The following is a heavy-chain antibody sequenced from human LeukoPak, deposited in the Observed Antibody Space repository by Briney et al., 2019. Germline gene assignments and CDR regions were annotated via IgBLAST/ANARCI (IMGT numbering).Heavy chain of an antibody. Sequence: GGPLRLSCSGSGFIFGDYDMNWVRQAPGKGLEGVGFVRRKGYREATEYAASVKGRFTISRDDSRSVAYLHMNRLKTEDTAIYYCTRDLGYYSGWYEYFDYWGQGTLVTVSS. D-gene: IGHD6-19*01. V-gene: IGHV3-49*04. CDR1: GFIFGDYD. CDR2: VRRKGYREAT. CDR3: TRDLGYYSGWYEYFDY. J-gene: IGHJ4*02.